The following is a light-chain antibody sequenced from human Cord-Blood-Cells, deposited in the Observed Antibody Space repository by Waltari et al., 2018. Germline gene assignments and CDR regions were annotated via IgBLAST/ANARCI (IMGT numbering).Light chain of an antibody. V-gene: IGLV2-14*01. Sequence: QSALTQPASVSGSPGQAIPISCTGTSSDVGGYNYDSWYQQHPGKAPKLMIYDVSNRPSWVSNRFSGSKSGNTASLTISGLQAEDEADYYCSSYTSSSTLVVFGGGTKLTVL. CDR3: SSYTSSSTLVV. CDR1: SSDVGGYNY. J-gene: IGLJ2*01. CDR2: DVS.